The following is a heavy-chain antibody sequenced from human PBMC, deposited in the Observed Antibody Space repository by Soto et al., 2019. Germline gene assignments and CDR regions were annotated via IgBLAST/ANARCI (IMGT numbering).Heavy chain of an antibody. J-gene: IGHJ6*02. CDR1: GGSISSGGYY. CDR3: ARDDDYYDSCGYYVPSGMDV. CDR2: IYYSGST. D-gene: IGHD3-22*01. Sequence: PSETLSLTCTVSGGSISSGGYYWSWIRQHPGKGLEWIGYIYYSGSTYYNPSLKSRVTISVDTSKNQFSLKLSSVTAADTAVYYCARDDDYYDSCGYYVPSGMDVWGQGTTVPVSS. V-gene: IGHV4-31*03.